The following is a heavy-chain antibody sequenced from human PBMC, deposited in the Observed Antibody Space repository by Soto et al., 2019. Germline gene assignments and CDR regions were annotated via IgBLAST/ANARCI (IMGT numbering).Heavy chain of an antibody. V-gene: IGHV4-59*01. D-gene: IGHD1-1*01. J-gene: IGHJ6*02. CDR1: GGSISSYY. CDR3: ARGGTTFSYYYYGMDV. CDR2: IYYSGST. Sequence: PSETLSLTCTVSGGSISSYYWSWIRQPPGKGLEWIGYIYYSGSTNYNPSLKSRVTISVDTSKNQFSLKLSSVTAADTAVYYCARGGTTFSYYYYGMDVWGQGTTVTVSS.